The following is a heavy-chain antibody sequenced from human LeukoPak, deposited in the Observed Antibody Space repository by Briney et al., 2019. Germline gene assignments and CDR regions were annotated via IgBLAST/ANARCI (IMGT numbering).Heavy chain of an antibody. V-gene: IGHV4-59*01. CDR2: IFYSGTT. D-gene: IGHD6-19*01. CDR1: GGSISSYY. Sequence: PSETLSLTCTVSGGSISSYYWSWIRQPPGKGLEWIGFIFYSGTTNYNPSLKSRVTISVDTSKNQFSLKVNSVTAADTAVYYCAGGGAVAGPFYYYMDVWGKGTTVTVSS. CDR3: AGGGAVAGPFYYYMDV. J-gene: IGHJ6*03.